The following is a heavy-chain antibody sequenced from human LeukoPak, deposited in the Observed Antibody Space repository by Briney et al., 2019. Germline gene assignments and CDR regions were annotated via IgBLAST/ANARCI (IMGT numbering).Heavy chain of an antibody. CDR3: ARGTSGGSYDY. Sequence: GGSLRLSCAASGFTFSSYWMHWVRQAPGKGLAWVSLINSDGSSTTYADSVEGRFTISRDNAKNTLYLQMNSLRAEDTAVYYCARGTSGGSYDYWDQGTQVAVSS. D-gene: IGHD1-26*01. CDR1: GFTFSSYW. J-gene: IGHJ4*02. CDR2: INSDGSST. V-gene: IGHV3-74*01.